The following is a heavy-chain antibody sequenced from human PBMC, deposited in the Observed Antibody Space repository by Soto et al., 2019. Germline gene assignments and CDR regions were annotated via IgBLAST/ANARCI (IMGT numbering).Heavy chain of an antibody. CDR3: ARDRGSSSPAFYFDY. CDR2: ISPILGIA. D-gene: IGHD6-13*01. V-gene: IGHV1-69*08. CDR1: GGTFRSYT. J-gene: IGHJ4*02. Sequence: QVQLVQSGAEVKKPGSSVKVSCKASGGTFRSYTISWVRQAPGQGLEWMGRISPILGIANYAQKFQGRVTITADKSTSTAYMELSSLRSEDTAVYYCARDRGSSSPAFYFDYWGQGTLVTVSS.